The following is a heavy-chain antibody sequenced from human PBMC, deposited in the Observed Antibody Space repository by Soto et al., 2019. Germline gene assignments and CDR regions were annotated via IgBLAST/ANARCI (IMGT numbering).Heavy chain of an antibody. D-gene: IGHD3-3*01. CDR3: AKSDRGVFGVVMSPALDPLDV. Sequence: QVQLVESGGGVVQPGRSLTLSCVVSGVTFRTYGIHWVRQAPGKGLEWVAVISYDGDYTSYADSVKGRFTISRDNSKNTIYLQLTSLGAEDTALYYCAKSDRGVFGVVMSPALDPLDVWDQGTMVAVSS. J-gene: IGHJ3*01. CDR1: GVTFRTYG. V-gene: IGHV3-30*18. CDR2: ISYDGDYT.